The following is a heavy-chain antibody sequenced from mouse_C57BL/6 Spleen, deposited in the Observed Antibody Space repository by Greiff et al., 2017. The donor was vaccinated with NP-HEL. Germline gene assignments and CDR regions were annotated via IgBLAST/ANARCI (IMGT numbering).Heavy chain of an antibody. V-gene: IGHV1-82*01. CDR2: IYPGDGDT. CDR1: GYAFSSSW. CDR3: ARNYDGYLDY. Sequence: QVQLQQSGPELVKPGASVKISCKASGYAFSSSWMNWVKQRPGKGLEWIGRIYPGDGDTNYNGKFKGKATLTADKSSSTAYMQLSGLTSEDSAVCFCARNYDGYLDYWGQGTTLAVSS. D-gene: IGHD2-3*01. J-gene: IGHJ2*01.